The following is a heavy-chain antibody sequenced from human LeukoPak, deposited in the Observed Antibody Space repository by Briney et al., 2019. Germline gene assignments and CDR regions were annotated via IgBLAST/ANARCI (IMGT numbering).Heavy chain of an antibody. J-gene: IGHJ4*02. D-gene: IGHD3-22*01. CDR1: GFIFSSYA. V-gene: IGHV3-23*01. CDR3: AKVMGPHYYDGSGLSRAFDY. CDR2: ISGSGGST. Sequence: QPGGSLRLSCAASGFIFSSYAMTWVRQAPGRGLEWVSAISGSGGSTYYTDSVKGRFTISRDNSQNTVYLQMNSLRAEDTAIYYCAKVMGPHYYDGSGLSRAFDYWGQGSLVTVSS.